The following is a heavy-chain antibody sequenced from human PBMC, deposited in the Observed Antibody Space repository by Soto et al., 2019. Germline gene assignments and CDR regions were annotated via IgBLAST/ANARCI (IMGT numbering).Heavy chain of an antibody. J-gene: IGHJ5*02. CDR1: GGTFSSYA. Sequence: GASVKVSCKASGGTFSSYAISWVRQAPGQGLEWMGGIIPIFGTANYAQKFQGRVTITADESTSTAYMELSSLRSEDTAVYYCAREASLVATITGWFDPWGQGTLVTVSS. D-gene: IGHD5-12*01. CDR3: AREASLVATITGWFDP. V-gene: IGHV1-69*13. CDR2: IIPIFGTA.